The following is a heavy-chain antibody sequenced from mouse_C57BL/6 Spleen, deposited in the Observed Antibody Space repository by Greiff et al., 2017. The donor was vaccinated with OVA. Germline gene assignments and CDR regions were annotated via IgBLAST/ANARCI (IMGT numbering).Heavy chain of an antibody. CDR2: INPYNGGT. D-gene: IGHD4-1*01. CDR3: ARVTGTSDY. Sequence: VQLQQSGPVLVKPGASVKMSCKASGYTFTDYYMNWVKQSHGKSLEWIGVINPYNGGTSYNQKFKGKATLTVDKSSSTAYMELNSLTSEDSAVYYCARVTGTSDYWGQGTTLTVSS. CDR1: GYTFTDYY. V-gene: IGHV1-19*01. J-gene: IGHJ2*01.